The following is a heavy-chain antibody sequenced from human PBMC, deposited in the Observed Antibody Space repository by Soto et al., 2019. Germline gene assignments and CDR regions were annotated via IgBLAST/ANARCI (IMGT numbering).Heavy chain of an antibody. V-gene: IGHV4-34*01. J-gene: IGHJ5*02. CDR3: ARGRSYYGSGSYSDWFDP. Sequence: QVQLQQWGAGLLKPSETLSLTCAVYGGSFSGYYWSWIRQPPGKGLEWIGEINHSGSTNYNPSLKSRVTISVDTSKNQFSLKLSSVTAADTAVYYCARGRSYYGSGSYSDWFDPWGQGTLVTVSS. CDR1: GGSFSGYY. CDR2: INHSGST. D-gene: IGHD3-10*01.